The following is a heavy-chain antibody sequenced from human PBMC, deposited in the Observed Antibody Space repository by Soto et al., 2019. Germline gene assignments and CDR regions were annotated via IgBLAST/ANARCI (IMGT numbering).Heavy chain of an antibody. Sequence: PGGSLRLSCAASGFTFSSYWMNWVRQGPGKGLVWVSRINSDGSDTSYADSVKGRFTISRDNAKNSLYLQMNSLRAEDTALYYCAKDALPIIAAAGTFDYWGQGTLVTVSS. V-gene: IGHV3-74*01. CDR1: GFTFSSYW. CDR2: INSDGSDT. J-gene: IGHJ4*02. CDR3: AKDALPIIAAAGTFDY. D-gene: IGHD6-13*01.